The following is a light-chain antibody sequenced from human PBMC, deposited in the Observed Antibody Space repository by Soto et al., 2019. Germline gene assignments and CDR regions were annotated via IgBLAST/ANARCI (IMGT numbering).Light chain of an antibody. Sequence: DIQMTQSPSSLFASVGDRVTITCQATQDINIYLAWYQQKPGKPPKLLVYSASTLQSGVPSRFSGSGSGPDFTLTISSLQPEDSATYFCQQLNSYPQTFGQGTRLEIK. CDR1: QDINIY. J-gene: IGKJ5*01. CDR3: QQLNSYPQT. CDR2: SAS. V-gene: IGKV1-9*01.